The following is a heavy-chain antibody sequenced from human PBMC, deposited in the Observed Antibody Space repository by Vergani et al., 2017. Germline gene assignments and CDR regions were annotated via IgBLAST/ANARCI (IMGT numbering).Heavy chain of an antibody. Sequence: EVQLLESGGGLVQPGGSLRLSCAASGFTFSSYAMSWVRQAPGKGLEWVSAISGSGGSTYYADSVKGRFTISRDNSKNTLYLQMNSLRAEDTAVYYCAKGYSSSWNGSWYFDLWGRGTLVTVSS. CDR3: AKGYSSSWNGSWYFDL. D-gene: IGHD6-13*01. CDR2: ISGSGGST. V-gene: IGHV3-23*01. J-gene: IGHJ2*01. CDR1: GFTFSSYA.